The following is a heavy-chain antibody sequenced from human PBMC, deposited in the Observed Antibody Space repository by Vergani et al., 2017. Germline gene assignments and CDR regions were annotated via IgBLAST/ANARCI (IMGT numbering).Heavy chain of an antibody. V-gene: IGHV3-11*05. Sequence: QVQLVESGGGLVKPGGSLRLSCAASGFTFSDYYMSWIRQAPGKGLEWVSYISSSSSYTNYADSVKGRFTISRDNAKNSLYLQMNSLRAEDTAVYYCARGEVATTYFDYWGQGTLVTVSS. CDR2: ISSSSSYT. CDR3: ARGEVATTYFDY. D-gene: IGHD5-12*01. CDR1: GFTFSDYY. J-gene: IGHJ4*02.